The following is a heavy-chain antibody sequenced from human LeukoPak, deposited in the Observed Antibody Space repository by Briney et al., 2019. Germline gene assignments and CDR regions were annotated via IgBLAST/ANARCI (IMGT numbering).Heavy chain of an antibody. CDR1: GYTLTELS. J-gene: IGHJ4*02. CDR3: ATVTPVLRFLEWPDY. D-gene: IGHD3-3*01. V-gene: IGHV1-24*01. CDR2: FDPVDGET. Sequence: ASVKLSCKVSGYTLTELSMHWVRQAPGKGLEWMGGFDPVDGETIYAQKFQGRVTMTEDTSTDTAYMELSSLRSEDTAVYYCATVTPVLRFLEWPDYWGQGTLVTVSS.